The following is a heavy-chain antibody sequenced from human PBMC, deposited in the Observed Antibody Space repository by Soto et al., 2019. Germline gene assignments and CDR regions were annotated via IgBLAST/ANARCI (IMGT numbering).Heavy chain of an antibody. Sequence: GGSLSLSCAASGFTFISYGMHWVRQAPGKGLEWVAVISYDGSNKYYARCVKGRFTSCRDNSKNTLYLQMTSLRAEDTVVYSCAKVTDCSGGSCGWGQGTLVTVSS. CDR2: ISYDGSNK. CDR1: GFTFISYG. D-gene: IGHD2-15*01. J-gene: IGHJ4*02. CDR3: AKVTDCSGGSCG. V-gene: IGHV3-30*18.